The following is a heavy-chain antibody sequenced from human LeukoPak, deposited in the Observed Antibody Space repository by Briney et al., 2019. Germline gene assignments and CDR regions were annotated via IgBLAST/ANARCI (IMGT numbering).Heavy chain of an antibody. CDR2: IYYSGST. Sequence: PSETLSLTCTVSGGSISSGGYYWSWIRQHPGKGLEWIGYIYYSGSTYYNPSLKSRVTISVDMSKNQFSLKLSSVTAADTAVYYCARGTRGDYDYYFDYWGQGTLVTVSS. D-gene: IGHD4-17*01. CDR3: ARGTRGDYDYYFDY. CDR1: GGSISSGGYY. V-gene: IGHV4-31*03. J-gene: IGHJ4*02.